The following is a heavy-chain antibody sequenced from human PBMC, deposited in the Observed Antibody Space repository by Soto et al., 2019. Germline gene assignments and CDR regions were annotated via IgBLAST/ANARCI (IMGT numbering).Heavy chain of an antibody. D-gene: IGHD2-21*02. CDR2: IIPIFGTA. V-gene: IGHV1-69*12. CDR1: GGTFSSYA. J-gene: IGHJ4*02. Sequence: QVQLVQSGAEVKKPGSSVKVSCKAAGGTFSSYAISWVRQAPGQGLEWMGGIIPIFGTANYAQKFQGRVTSTADESTGTAYMELSSRRSEDTAVYYCASPTSYCGGDCYPTWGQGTLVTVSS. CDR3: ASPTSYCGGDCYPT.